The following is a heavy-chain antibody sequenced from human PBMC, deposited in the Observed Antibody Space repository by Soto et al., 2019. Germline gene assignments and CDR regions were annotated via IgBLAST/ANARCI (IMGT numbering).Heavy chain of an antibody. Sequence: VASVKVSCKASGYTFISYYMHWVRQAPGQGLEWMGVINPSGSSTTYAQKFQGRVTMTRDTSTRTVYMELSSLTSEDAAIYYCAREGPTGDYYGMAVWGQGTTVTVSS. CDR2: INPSGSST. CDR1: GYTFISYY. J-gene: IGHJ6*02. CDR3: AREGPTGDYYGMAV. D-gene: IGHD2-8*02. V-gene: IGHV1-46*01.